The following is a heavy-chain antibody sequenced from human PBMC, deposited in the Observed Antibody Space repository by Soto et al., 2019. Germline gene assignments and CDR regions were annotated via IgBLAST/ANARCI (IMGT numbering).Heavy chain of an antibody. CDR1: GYTFTRNA. J-gene: IGHJ4*02. D-gene: IGHD2-2*03. Sequence: ASVKVSCKASGYTFTRNAIHWVRQAPGQRLEWMGWIDAGNGNTKYSENLQGRVTITRGASARTVYMELSSLRSEDTAVYYCARSNGYFSAFDFWGLGTLVTVSS. CDR3: ARSNGYFSAFDF. V-gene: IGHV1-3*01. CDR2: IDAGNGNT.